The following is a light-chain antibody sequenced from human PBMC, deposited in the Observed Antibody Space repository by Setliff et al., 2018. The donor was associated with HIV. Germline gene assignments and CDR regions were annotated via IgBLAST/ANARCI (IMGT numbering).Light chain of an antibody. CDR1: SSDIGGYNY. CDR2: NVY. V-gene: IGLV2-14*03. CDR3: TSYTGGNTLI. Sequence: QSALTQPASVSGSPGQTITISCTGTSSDIGGYNYVSWYQQHPGEAPKLIIYNVYNRPSGISSRFSGSKSGNTASLSISELRAEDETDYYCTSYTGGNTLIFGTGTKVTVL. J-gene: IGLJ1*01.